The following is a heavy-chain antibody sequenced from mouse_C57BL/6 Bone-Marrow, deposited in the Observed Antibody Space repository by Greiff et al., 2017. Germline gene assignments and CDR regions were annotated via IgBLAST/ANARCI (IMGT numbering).Heavy chain of an antibody. CDR3: ARSRTAQATYAMDY. J-gene: IGHJ4*01. V-gene: IGHV1-26*01. CDR2: INPNNGGT. Sequence: VQLQQSGPELVKPGASVKISCKASGYTFTDYYMNWVKQSHGKSLEWIGDINPNNGGTSYNQKFKGKATLTVDKSSSTAYMELRSLTSEDSAVYYCARSRTAQATYAMDYWGQGTSVTVSS. CDR1: GYTFTDYY. D-gene: IGHD3-2*02.